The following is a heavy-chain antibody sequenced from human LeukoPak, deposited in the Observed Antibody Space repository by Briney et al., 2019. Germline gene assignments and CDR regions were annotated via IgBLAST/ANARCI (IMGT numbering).Heavy chain of an antibody. CDR1: GYTFTSYG. V-gene: IGHV1-18*01. D-gene: IGHD3-3*01. CDR3: ARAYDFWSGYYPDLSGYGMDV. J-gene: IGHJ6*02. CDR2: ISAYNGST. Sequence: ASVKVSCKASGYTFTSYGISWVRQAPGQGLEWMGWISAYNGSTDYAQKLQGRVTMTTDSSTSTAYMELRSLRSDDTAVYYCARAYDFWSGYYPDLSGYGMDVWGQGTTVTVSS.